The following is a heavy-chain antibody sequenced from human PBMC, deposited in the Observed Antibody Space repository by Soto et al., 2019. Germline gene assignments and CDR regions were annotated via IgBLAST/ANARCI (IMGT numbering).Heavy chain of an antibody. CDR2: IYYSGST. D-gene: IGHD3-10*01. J-gene: IGHJ4*02. CDR1: GGSISSSSYY. CDR3: ARSLLTMVPEAD. V-gene: IGHV4-39*01. Sequence: QLQLQESGPGLVKPSETLSLTCTVSGGSISSSSYYWGWIRQPPGKGLEWIGSIYYSGSTYYNPSLKSRVTLAVDTSKSQFSLKLSSVTAADTAVYYCARSLLTMVPEADWGQGTLVTVSS.